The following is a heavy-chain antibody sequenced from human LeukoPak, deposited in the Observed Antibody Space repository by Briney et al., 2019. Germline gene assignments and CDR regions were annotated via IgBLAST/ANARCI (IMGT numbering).Heavy chain of an antibody. D-gene: IGHD3-22*01. CDR3: ARIYDSSGHDAFDI. CDR2: IYYSGST. V-gene: IGHV4-59*01. CDR1: GGSISSYY. J-gene: IGHJ3*02. Sequence: SETLSLTCTVSGGSISSYYWSWIRQPPGKGLEWIGYIYYSGSTNYNPSLKSRVTISVDTSKNQFSLKLSPVTAADTAVYYCARIYDSSGHDAFDIWGQGTMVTVSS.